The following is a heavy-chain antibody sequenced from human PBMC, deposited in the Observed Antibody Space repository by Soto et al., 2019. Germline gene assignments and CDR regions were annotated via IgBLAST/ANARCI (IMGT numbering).Heavy chain of an antibody. CDR1: GGPITSYY. CDR2: IFFSGAT. Sequence: SETLSPTCTVSGGPITSYYWYWIRQPPGKGLEWIGYIFFSGATNYNPSLKSRVTMSVDTSKNQFSLNLNSVTAADTALYFCVIAYYDRDRPLNACDIWGQGAMVAV. V-gene: IGHV4-59*01. D-gene: IGHD3-22*01. J-gene: IGHJ3*02. CDR3: VIAYYDRDRPLNACDI.